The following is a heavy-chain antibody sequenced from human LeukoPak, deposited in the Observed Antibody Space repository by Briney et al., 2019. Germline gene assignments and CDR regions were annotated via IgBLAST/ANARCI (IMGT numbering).Heavy chain of an antibody. CDR2: IYSGG. J-gene: IGHJ4*02. V-gene: IGHV3-NL1*01. CDR1: GFTVSSNY. CDR3: ARVSIPGVLFARGYFDY. Sequence: GGSLRLSCAASGFTVSSNYMSWVRQAPGKGLEWVSLIYSGGTTYYDGSTSYADSRKGRFTISRHNSKHTLYLHMNSLRAEDTAVYYCARVSIPGVLFARGYFDYWGQGTLVTVSS. D-gene: IGHD3-3*01.